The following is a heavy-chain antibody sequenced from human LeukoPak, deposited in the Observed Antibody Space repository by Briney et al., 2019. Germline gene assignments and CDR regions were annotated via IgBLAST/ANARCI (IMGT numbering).Heavy chain of an antibody. CDR3: ARTSRHYFGSGTKLTPWPADMDV. Sequence: WGTLSLTCTVSGVSISRYYWTWVRLPPGKGLEWIGYVYYTGTTTYNPSLHSRLAISVDTSKNQISLNLSFVTAADTAVYYCARTSRHYFGSGTKLTPWPADMDVWGQGTTVTVSS. CDR2: VYYTGTT. J-gene: IGHJ6*02. D-gene: IGHD3-10*01. CDR1: GVSISRYY. V-gene: IGHV4-59*01.